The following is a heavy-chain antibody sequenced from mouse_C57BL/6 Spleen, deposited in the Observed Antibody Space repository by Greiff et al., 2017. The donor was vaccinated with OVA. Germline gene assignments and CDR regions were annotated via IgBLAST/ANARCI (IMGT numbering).Heavy chain of an antibody. CDR1: GYTFTSYW. D-gene: IGHD2-5*01. V-gene: IGHV1-61*01. J-gene: IGHJ4*01. Sequence: QVQLKQPGAELVRPGSSVKLSCKASGYTFTSYWMDWVKQRPGQGLEWIGNIYPSDSETHYNQKFKDKATLTVDKSSSTAYMQLSSLTSEDSAVYYCAREAYSNFYAMDYWGQGTSVTVSS. CDR3: AREAYSNFYAMDY. CDR2: IYPSDSET.